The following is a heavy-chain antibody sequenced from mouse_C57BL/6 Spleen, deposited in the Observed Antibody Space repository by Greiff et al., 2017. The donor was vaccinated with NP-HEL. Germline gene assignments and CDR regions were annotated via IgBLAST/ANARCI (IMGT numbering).Heavy chain of an antibody. Sequence: EVHLVESGPGLVKPSQSLSLTCSVTGYSITSGYYWNWIRQFPGNKLEWMGYISYDGSNNYNPSLKNRISITRDTSKNQFFLKLNSVTTEDTATYYCARRPTLGAMDYWGQGTSVTVSS. J-gene: IGHJ4*01. CDR2: ISYDGSN. CDR1: GYSITSGYY. V-gene: IGHV3-6*01. D-gene: IGHD5-1*01. CDR3: ARRPTLGAMDY.